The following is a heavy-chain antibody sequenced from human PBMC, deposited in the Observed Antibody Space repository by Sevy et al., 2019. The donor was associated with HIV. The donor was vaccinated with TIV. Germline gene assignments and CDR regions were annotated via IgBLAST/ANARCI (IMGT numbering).Heavy chain of an antibody. J-gene: IGHJ4*02. Sequence: SLRLSCTGSGFTFGDYAMSWFRQAPGMGLERVGFIRSKDYGGATEYAASVKGRFTITRVDSKSIAELHNNSLKTEDTAVYYCTRGYYYDSSGYSDYWGQGTLVTVSS. CDR2: IRSKDYGGAT. CDR1: GFTFGDYA. V-gene: IGHV3-49*03. D-gene: IGHD3-22*01. CDR3: TRGYYYDSSGYSDY.